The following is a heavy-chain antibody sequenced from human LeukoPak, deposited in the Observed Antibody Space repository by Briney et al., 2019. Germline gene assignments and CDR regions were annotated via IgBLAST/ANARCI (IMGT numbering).Heavy chain of an antibody. Sequence: KTSETLSLTCTVSGGSISSSSYYWGWIRQPPGKGLEWIGSIYYSGSTYYNPSLKSRVTISVDTSKNQFSLKLSSVTAADTAVYYCARVLSYYGSGSYYKLDYYYYGMDVWGQGTTVTVSS. D-gene: IGHD3-10*01. CDR2: IYYSGST. J-gene: IGHJ6*02. V-gene: IGHV4-39*07. CDR3: ARVLSYYGSGSYYKLDYYYYGMDV. CDR1: GGSISSSSYY.